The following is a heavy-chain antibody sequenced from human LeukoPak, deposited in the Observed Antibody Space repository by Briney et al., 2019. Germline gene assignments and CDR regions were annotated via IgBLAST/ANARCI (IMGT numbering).Heavy chain of an antibody. V-gene: IGHV4-4*07. CDR2: IYTSGST. CDR3: AREFPYYYDSSGYYRGPPDAFDI. D-gene: IGHD3-22*01. CDR1: GGSISSYY. J-gene: IGHJ3*02. Sequence: SETLSLTCTVSGGSISSYYWSWIRQPAGKGLEWIGRIYTSGSTNYNPSLKSRVTMSVDTPKNQFSLKLSSVTAADTAVYYCAREFPYYYDSSGYYRGPPDAFDIWGQGTMVTVSS.